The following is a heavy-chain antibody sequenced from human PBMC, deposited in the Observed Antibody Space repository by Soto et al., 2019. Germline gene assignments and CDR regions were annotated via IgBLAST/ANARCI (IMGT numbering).Heavy chain of an antibody. CDR2: ISSNGGST. CDR3: VPTKKARPGIFDY. D-gene: IGHD2-8*01. Sequence: GGSLRLSCAASGFTFSSYAMHWVRQAPGKGLEYVSAISSNGGSTYYADSVKGRFTISRDNSKNTLYLQMSSLRAEDTAVYYCVPTKKARPGIFDYWGQGTLVTVSS. V-gene: IGHV3-64D*08. J-gene: IGHJ4*02. CDR1: GFTFSSYA.